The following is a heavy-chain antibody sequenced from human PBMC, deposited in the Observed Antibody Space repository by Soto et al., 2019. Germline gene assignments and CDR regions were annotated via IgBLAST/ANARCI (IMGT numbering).Heavy chain of an antibody. V-gene: IGHV4-30-4*01. Sequence: SETLALTCTVSGGSTSSDNYWSWIRQPPGKGLEWIGHIYYSGNTDYNPSLKSRLAISIDTSKNQFSLKLSSVTAADTAVYFCAREGGESSDGLYYLDSWGQGSLVTVSS. CDR3: AREGGESSDGLYYLDS. J-gene: IGHJ4*02. CDR1: GGSTSSDNY. CDR2: IYYSGNT. D-gene: IGHD3-16*01.